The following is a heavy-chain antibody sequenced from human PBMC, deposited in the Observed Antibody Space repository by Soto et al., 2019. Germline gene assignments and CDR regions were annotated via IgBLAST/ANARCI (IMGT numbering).Heavy chain of an antibody. CDR2: ISAAGDP. CDR1: GFTFRNYD. Sequence: ESGGGLVQPGGSLRLSCEASGFTFRNYDMHWVRQGTGKGLEWVSGISAAGDPDYADSVEGRFTISRENAQNSFFLQMNSLRVGDTAVYYFARTDRDFYGLDVWGQGTTVIVSS. CDR3: ARTDRDFYGLDV. V-gene: IGHV3-13*05. J-gene: IGHJ6*02.